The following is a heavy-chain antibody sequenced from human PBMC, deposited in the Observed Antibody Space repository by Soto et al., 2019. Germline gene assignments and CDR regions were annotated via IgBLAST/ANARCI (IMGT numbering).Heavy chain of an antibody. V-gene: IGHV1-46*01. CDR3: ARDMYYYGSGTLFSRLNYYYGMDV. CDR1: GYTFTSYY. D-gene: IGHD3-10*01. J-gene: IGHJ6*02. CDR2: INPSGGST. Sequence: ASVKVSCKASGYTFTSYYMHWVRQAPGQGLEWMGIINPSGGSTSYAQKFQGRVTMTRDTSTSTVYMELSSLRSEDTAVYYCARDMYYYGSGTLFSRLNYYYGMDVWGQGTTVTAP.